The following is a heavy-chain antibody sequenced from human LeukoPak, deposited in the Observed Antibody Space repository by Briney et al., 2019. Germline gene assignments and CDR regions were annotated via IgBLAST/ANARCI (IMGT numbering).Heavy chain of an antibody. D-gene: IGHD2-15*01. V-gene: IGHV3-30*02. Sequence: GGSLRLSCAASGFTFSSYGMHWVRQAPGKGLEWVAHVHFDGRTDYYADSVKGRFTVSRDTSKNTLYLQMNSLRPEDTAVYYCAKDFRWSLDYWGQGTLVTVSS. CDR3: AKDFRWSLDY. J-gene: IGHJ4*01. CDR2: VHFDGRTD. CDR1: GFTFSSYG.